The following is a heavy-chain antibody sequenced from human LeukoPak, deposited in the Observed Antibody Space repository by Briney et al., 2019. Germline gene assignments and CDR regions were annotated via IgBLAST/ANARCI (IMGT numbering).Heavy chain of an antibody. CDR2: ISSSGSTI. D-gene: IGHD6-13*01. CDR3: ARGPQIAAAGTGDFDY. J-gene: IGHJ4*02. CDR1: GFTLSSFE. Sequence: GGSLRLSCAASGFTLSSFEMNWVRQAPGKGLEWVSYISSSGSTIYYADSVKGRFTISRDNAKNSLYLQMNSLRAEDTAVYYCARGPQIAAAGTGDFDYWGQGTLVTVSS. V-gene: IGHV3-48*03.